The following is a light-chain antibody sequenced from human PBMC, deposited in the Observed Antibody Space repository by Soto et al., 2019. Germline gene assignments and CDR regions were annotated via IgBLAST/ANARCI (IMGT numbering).Light chain of an antibody. J-gene: IGKJ4*01. CDR1: QSVGSS. CDR2: GAS. Sequence: EIVMTQSPATLSVSPGERATLSCRGSQSVGSSLAWYQQKPGQAPRLLIYGASTRATGVPARFSGSGSETEFTFTISSLQSEDFAVYYCQQHNGWPLTFGGGTKVEI. V-gene: IGKV3-15*01. CDR3: QQHNGWPLT.